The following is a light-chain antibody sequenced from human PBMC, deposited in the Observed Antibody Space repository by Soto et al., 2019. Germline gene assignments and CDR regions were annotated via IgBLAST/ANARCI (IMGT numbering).Light chain of an antibody. J-gene: IGKJ1*01. CDR1: NSLLYRDGNSY. CDR2: KVS. CDR3: MEGTHWPPWT. Sequence: EVVMTQSPHSLSVTLGHPAPISCRPSNSLLYRDGNSYWNWFQQRPGQSPRRLIYKVSNRDSGVPDRFSGSGSGTDFTLNISRVEADDVGIYFCMEGTHWPPWTFGQGTKVEIK. V-gene: IGKV2-30*01.